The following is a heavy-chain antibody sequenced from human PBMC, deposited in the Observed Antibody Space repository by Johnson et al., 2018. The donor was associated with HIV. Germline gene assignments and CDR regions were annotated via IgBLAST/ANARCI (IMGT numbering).Heavy chain of an antibody. CDR1: GFTFSSYG. D-gene: IGHD6-19*01. Sequence: QVQLVESGGGVVQPGGSLRLSCAASGFTFSSYGMHWVRQAPGKGLEWVAFIRYDGSNKYYADSVKGRFTISRDNSNNTLYLQMNSLRAEDTAVYYCARHKAVADAFDIWGQGTMVTVSS. V-gene: IGHV3-30*02. J-gene: IGHJ3*02. CDR2: IRYDGSNK. CDR3: ARHKAVADAFDI.